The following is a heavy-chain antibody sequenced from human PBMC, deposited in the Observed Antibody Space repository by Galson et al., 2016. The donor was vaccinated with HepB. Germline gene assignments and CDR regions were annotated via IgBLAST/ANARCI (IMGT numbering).Heavy chain of an antibody. Sequence: SLRLSCAASGFTFRNYALSWVRRAPGKGLEWVSHIDGPTPNTHYADSVRGRFSIYRDNSRDTLYLQMDSLTAEDSAIYYCTTWLSHHFDYWAREPGSPSPQ. V-gene: IGHV3-23*01. J-gene: IGHJ4*02. CDR3: TTWLSHHFDY. D-gene: IGHD6-19*01. CDR2: IDGPTPNT. CDR1: GFTFRNYA.